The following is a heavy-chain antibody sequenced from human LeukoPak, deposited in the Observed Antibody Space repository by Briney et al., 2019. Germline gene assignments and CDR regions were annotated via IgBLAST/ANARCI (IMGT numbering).Heavy chain of an antibody. J-gene: IGHJ4*02. Sequence: PSETLSLTCTVSGGSISSYYWSWIRQPAGKGLEWIGRIYTSGSTNYNPSLKSRVTMPVDTSKNQFSLKLSSVTAADTAVYYCARESTAFGATHYIVYYFDYWGQGTLVTASS. CDR3: ARESTAFGATHYIVYYFDY. CDR2: IYTSGST. V-gene: IGHV4-4*07. D-gene: IGHD1-26*01. CDR1: GGSISSYY.